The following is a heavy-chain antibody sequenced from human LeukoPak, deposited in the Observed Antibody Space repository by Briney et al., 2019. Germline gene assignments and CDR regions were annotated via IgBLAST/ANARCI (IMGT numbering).Heavy chain of an antibody. J-gene: IGHJ4*02. CDR3: ARSYSSSWYRNYYFDY. V-gene: IGHV1-2*02. CDR1: GYTFTGYY. CDR2: INPNSGGT. D-gene: IGHD6-13*01. Sequence: GASVKVSCKASGYTFTGYYMHWVRQAPGRGLEWMGWINPNSGGTNYAQKFQGRVTMTRDTSISTAYMELSRLRSDDTAVYYCARSYSSSWYRNYYFDYWGQGTLVTVSS.